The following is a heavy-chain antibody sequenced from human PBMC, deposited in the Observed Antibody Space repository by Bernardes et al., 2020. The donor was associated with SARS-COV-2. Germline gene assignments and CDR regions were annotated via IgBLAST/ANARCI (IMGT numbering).Heavy chain of an antibody. CDR3: ITDLYDSSGPYYERDAFDI. Sequence: GGSLRLSCAASGLTFTNAWMSWVRQAPGKGLEWVGRIKRKTDGGTTDYAAPVKGRFTISRDDSKNTLNLQMNSLKTEDTAVYYCITDLYDSSGPYYERDAFDIWGQGTMVTVSS. D-gene: IGHD3-22*01. CDR2: IKRKTDGGTT. CDR1: GLTFTNAW. J-gene: IGHJ3*02. V-gene: IGHV3-15*01.